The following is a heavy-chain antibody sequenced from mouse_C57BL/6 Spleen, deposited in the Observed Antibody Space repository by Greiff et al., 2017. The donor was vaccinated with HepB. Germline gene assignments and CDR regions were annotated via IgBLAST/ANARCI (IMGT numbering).Heavy chain of an antibody. CDR1: GFTFSDYY. D-gene: IGHD1-1*01. CDR2: ISNGGGST. Sequence: EVKLVESGGGLVQPGGSLKLSCAASGFTFSDYYMYWVRQTPEKRLEWVAYISNGGGSTYYPDTVKGRFTISRDNAKNTLYLQMSRLKSEDTAMYYCARSRDYYGSSYYAMDYWGQGTSVTVSS. J-gene: IGHJ4*01. CDR3: ARSRDYYGSSYYAMDY. V-gene: IGHV5-12*01.